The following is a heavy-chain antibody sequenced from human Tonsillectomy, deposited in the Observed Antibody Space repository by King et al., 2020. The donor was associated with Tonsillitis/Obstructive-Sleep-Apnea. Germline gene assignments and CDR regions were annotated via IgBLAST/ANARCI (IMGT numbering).Heavy chain of an antibody. D-gene: IGHD6-13*01. V-gene: IGHV4-34*01. CDR2: INHSGST. Sequence: VQLPQWGAGLLKPSETLSLTCAVYGGSFSGYYWSWIRQPPGKGLEWIGEINHSGSTNYNPSLKSRVTISVDTSKNQFSLKLSSVTAADTAVYYCAHSAEYSSSWYYYYGMDVWAKGPRSPSP. CDR3: AHSAEYSSSWYYYYGMDV. CDR1: GGSFSGYY. J-gene: IGHJ6*02.